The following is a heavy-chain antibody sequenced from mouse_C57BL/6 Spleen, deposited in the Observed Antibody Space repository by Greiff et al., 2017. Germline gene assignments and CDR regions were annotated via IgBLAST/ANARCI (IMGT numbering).Heavy chain of an antibody. CDR1: GFTFSSYA. V-gene: IGHV5-9-1*02. CDR3: TREGDLPYAMDY. Sequence: EVQLQESGEGLVKPGGSLKLSCAASGFTFSSYAMSWVRQTPEKRLEWVAYISSGGDYIYYADTVKGRFTISRDNARNTLYLQMSSLKSEDTAMYYCTREGDLPYAMDYWGQGTSVTVSS. J-gene: IGHJ4*01. CDR2: ISSGGDYI.